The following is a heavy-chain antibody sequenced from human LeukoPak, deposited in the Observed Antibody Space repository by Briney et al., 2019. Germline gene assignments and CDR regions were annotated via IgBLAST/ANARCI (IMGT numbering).Heavy chain of an antibody. Sequence: SETLSLTCTVSGGSISSYYWSWFRQPPGKGLEWFGYIYYSGSTNYNPSLKSRVTISVDTSKNPFSLKLSSVTAADTAVYYCAGEMATIRTNTFDYWGQGTLVTVSS. D-gene: IGHD5-24*01. CDR1: GGSISSYY. J-gene: IGHJ4*02. CDR3: AGEMATIRTNTFDY. CDR2: IYYSGST. V-gene: IGHV4-59*01.